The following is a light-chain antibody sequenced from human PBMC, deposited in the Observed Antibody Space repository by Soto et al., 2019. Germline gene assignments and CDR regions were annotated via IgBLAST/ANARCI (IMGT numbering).Light chain of an antibody. Sequence: EIVLTQSPGTLSLSPGERATLSCRASQSVSGNYLAWYQQKPGQSPRLLIYGSSDRATGIPDRFSGSGSGADFTLTITRGEPADFAVYYCQQYGSSPPYTFGQGTKLEIK. CDR3: QQYGSSPPYT. CDR2: GSS. J-gene: IGKJ2*01. CDR1: QSVSGNY. V-gene: IGKV3-20*01.